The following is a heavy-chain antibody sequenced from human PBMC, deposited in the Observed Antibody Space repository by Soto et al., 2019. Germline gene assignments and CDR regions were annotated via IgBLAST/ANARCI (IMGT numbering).Heavy chain of an antibody. D-gene: IGHD2-2*02. J-gene: IGHJ6*02. Sequence: SVKVSCKASGGTFSSYAISWVRQAPGQGLEWMGGIIPIFGTANHAQKFQGRVTITADESTSTAYMELSSLRSEDTAVYYCARDQGGVVVVPAAIPGDYYYYGMDVWGQGTTVTVSS. CDR1: GGTFSSYA. CDR3: ARDQGGVVVVPAAIPGDYYYYGMDV. CDR2: IIPIFGTA. V-gene: IGHV1-69*13.